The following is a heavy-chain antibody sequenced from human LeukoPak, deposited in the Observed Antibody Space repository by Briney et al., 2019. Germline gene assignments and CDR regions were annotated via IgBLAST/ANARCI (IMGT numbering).Heavy chain of an antibody. CDR2: ISGSGDST. CDR3: ARRSGIAVAGAFDY. V-gene: IGHV3-23*01. CDR1: GFTFSNYA. D-gene: IGHD6-19*01. J-gene: IGHJ4*02. Sequence: GGSLRLSCAASGFTFSNYAMRWVRQAPGKGLEWVSGISGSGDSTYYADSVKGRFTISRDDSKNTLYLQMNSLRAEDTAVYYCARRSGIAVAGAFDYWGQGTLVTVSS.